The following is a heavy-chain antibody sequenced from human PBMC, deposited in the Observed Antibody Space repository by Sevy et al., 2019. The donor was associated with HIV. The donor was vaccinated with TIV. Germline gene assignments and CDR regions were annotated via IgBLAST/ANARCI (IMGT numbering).Heavy chain of an antibody. Sequence: GGSLRLSCAASGFTLSGYSISWVRQAPGKGLEWVSSVTPGTDIYYGDSVRGRFTASRDNAKNSVYLQMNSLRDEDTAVYYSARDFLTGDRREAFDIWGQGTKVTVSS. CDR3: ARDFLTGDRREAFDI. V-gene: IGHV3-21*06. CDR2: VTPGTDI. D-gene: IGHD7-27*01. CDR1: GFTLSGYS. J-gene: IGHJ3*02.